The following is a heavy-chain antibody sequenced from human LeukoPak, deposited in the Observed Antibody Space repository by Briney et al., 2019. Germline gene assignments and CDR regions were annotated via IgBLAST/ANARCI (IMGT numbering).Heavy chain of an antibody. V-gene: IGHV3-48*03. CDR1: GFTFSSYE. CDR3: ARPGYSGYVD. CDR2: ISSSGTTI. J-gene: IGHJ4*02. D-gene: IGHD5-12*01. Sequence: HSGGSLRLSCAASGFTFSSYEMNWVGQAPGKGLEWGSYISSSGTTIYYADSVKGRFTISRDNAKNSLYLQMNSLRAEDTAVYYCARPGYSGYVDWGQGTLVTVSS.